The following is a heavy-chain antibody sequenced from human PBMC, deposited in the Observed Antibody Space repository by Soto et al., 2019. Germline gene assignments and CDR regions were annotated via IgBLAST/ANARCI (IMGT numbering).Heavy chain of an antibody. V-gene: IGHV1-2*04. D-gene: IGHD3-10*01. CDR3: ARGALMPSMVRGAGFDY. CDR2: INPNSGGT. CDR1: GYTFTGYY. Sequence: QVQLVQSGAEVKKPGASVKVSCKASGYTFTGYYMHWVRQAPGQGLEWMGWINPNSGGTNYAQKFQGWVTMTRDTSISTAYMELSRRRSDDTAVYYCARGALMPSMVRGAGFDYWGQGTLVTVSS. J-gene: IGHJ4*02.